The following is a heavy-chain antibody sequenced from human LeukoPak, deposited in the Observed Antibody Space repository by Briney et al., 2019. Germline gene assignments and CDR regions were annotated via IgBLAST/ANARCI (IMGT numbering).Heavy chain of an antibody. CDR3: ARGGYRFGYVFDY. CDR2: ISYDGSDI. D-gene: IGHD5-18*01. Sequence: PGGSLRLSCAASGYTFSSYAAHWVRQAPGTGLEGVSFISYDGSDIKYADSVKGRFTISRDNSKNTLFLQMNSLRPEDTAVYYCARGGYRFGYVFDYWGQGTLVTVSS. J-gene: IGHJ4*02. V-gene: IGHV3-30*04. CDR1: GYTFSSYA.